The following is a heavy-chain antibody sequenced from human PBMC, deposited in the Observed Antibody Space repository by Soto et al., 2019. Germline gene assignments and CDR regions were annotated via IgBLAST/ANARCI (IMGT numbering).Heavy chain of an antibody. V-gene: IGHV4-59*01. CDR3: ARMNWAPHAFDI. D-gene: IGHD3-16*01. CDR2: IYYSGST. J-gene: IGHJ3*02. Sequence: IRQPPGKGLEWIGYIYYSGSTNYNPSLKSRVTISVDTSKNQLSLKLSSVTSADTAVYYCARMNWAPHAFDIWCQVTMVTVPS.